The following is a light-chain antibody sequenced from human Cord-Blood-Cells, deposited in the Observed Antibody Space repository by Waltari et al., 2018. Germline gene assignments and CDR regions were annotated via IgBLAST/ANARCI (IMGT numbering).Light chain of an antibody. J-gene: IGKJ1*01. CDR2: AAS. CDR3: QQSYSTLGT. Sequence: DIQMTQSPSSLSASVGYRVTITCRASQSISSYLNWYQQKPGKAPKLLIYAASSLQSGVPSRFSGSGSGTDFNLTISSLQPEDFATYYCQQSYSTLGTFGQGTKVEIK. CDR1: QSISSY. V-gene: IGKV1-39*01.